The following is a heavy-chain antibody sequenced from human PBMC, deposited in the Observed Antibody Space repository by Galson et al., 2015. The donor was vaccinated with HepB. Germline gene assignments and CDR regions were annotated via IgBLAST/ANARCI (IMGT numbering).Heavy chain of an antibody. J-gene: IGHJ5*02. Sequence: SVKVSCKASGYTFTSYGISWVRQAPGQGLEWMGWISAYNGNTNYAQKLQGRVTMTTDTSTSTAYMELRSLRSDDTAVYYCARVYRKCSGGSCYVNWFDPWGQGTLVTVSS. CDR3: ARVYRKCSGGSCYVNWFDP. D-gene: IGHD2-15*01. CDR1: GYTFTSYG. CDR2: ISAYNGNT. V-gene: IGHV1-18*04.